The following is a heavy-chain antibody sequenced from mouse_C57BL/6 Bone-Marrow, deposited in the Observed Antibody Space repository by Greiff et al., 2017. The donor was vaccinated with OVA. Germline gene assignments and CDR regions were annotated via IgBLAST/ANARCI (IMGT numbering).Heavy chain of an antibody. CDR2: IYPGDGDT. Sequence: QVQLQQSGPELVKPGASVKISCKASGYTFSSSWMNWVKQRPGKGLEWIGRIYPGDGDTNYNGKFKGKTTLTADKSSSTACMQLSSLTSEDSAVYFFSRCEESNYCDYWGQGTTLTVSS. CDR1: GYTFSSSW. CDR3: SRCEESNYCDY. V-gene: IGHV1-82*01. D-gene: IGHD1-3*01. J-gene: IGHJ2*01.